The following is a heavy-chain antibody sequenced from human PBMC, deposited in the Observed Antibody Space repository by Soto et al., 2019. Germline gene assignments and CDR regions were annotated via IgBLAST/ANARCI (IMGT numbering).Heavy chain of an antibody. CDR3: AKDREGKNYYGMDV. Sequence: QVQLVESGGGVAKPGSSRGLSCAASGLPFSSYGLHWVRQAPGKGMGGVAVISDDGSKINYVDSVKGRFTISRDNSKNTLYLQMNSLRADDTALYYCAKDREGKNYYGMDVWGQGTTVTVSS. D-gene: IGHD1-26*01. V-gene: IGHV3-30*18. CDR1: GLPFSSYG. CDR2: ISDDGSKI. J-gene: IGHJ6*02.